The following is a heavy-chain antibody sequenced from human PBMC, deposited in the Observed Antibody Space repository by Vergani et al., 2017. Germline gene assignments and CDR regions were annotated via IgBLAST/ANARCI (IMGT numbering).Heavy chain of an antibody. J-gene: IGHJ5*02. V-gene: IGHV4-59*01. CDR2: IYYSGST. Sequence: QVQLQESGPGLVKPSETLSLTCTVSGGSISNYYWGWIRQPPGKGLEWIGYIYYSGSTNYNPSLKSRVTISVDTSKNQFSLKLSSVTAADTAVYYCARVITFGGVFPYNWFDPGGQGTLVTVSS. D-gene: IGHD3-16*01. CDR1: GGSISNYY. CDR3: ARVITFGGVFPYNWFDP.